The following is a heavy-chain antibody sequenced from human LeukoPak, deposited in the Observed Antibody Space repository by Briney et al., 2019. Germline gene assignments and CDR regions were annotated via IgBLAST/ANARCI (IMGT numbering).Heavy chain of an antibody. CDR2: INHSGST. V-gene: IGHV4-34*01. CDR3: ARSGAMVRGVTSDYYYYMDV. D-gene: IGHD3-10*01. CDR1: GFTFDDYG. Sequence: GSLRLSCAASGFTFDDYGMSWIRQPPGKGLEWIGEINHSGSTNYNPSLKSRVTMSVDTSKNQFSLKLRSVTAADTAVYFCARSGAMVRGVTSDYYYYMDVWGKGTTVTISS. J-gene: IGHJ6*03.